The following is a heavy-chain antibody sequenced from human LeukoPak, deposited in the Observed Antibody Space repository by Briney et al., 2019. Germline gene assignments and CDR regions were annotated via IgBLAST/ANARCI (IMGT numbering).Heavy chain of an antibody. CDR3: ARAPYYESSGPL. D-gene: IGHD3-22*01. V-gene: IGHV3-23*01. CDR2: ISGSGGST. Sequence: GGSLRLSCAASRFSFSNYWMTWVRQAPGKGLEWVSAISGSGGSTYYADSVKGRFTISRDNSKNTLYLQMNSLRVDDTAVYYCARAPYYESSGPLWGQGTLVTVSS. CDR1: RFSFSNYW. J-gene: IGHJ4*02.